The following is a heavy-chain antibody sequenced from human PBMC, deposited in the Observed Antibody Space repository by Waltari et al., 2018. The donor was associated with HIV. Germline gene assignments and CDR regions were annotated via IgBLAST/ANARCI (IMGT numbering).Heavy chain of an antibody. V-gene: IGHV3-30*04. CDR3: ARVRVRAAGMDV. D-gene: IGHD6-25*01. Sequence: VQLVESGGGLVKPGGSLRLSCAASGFTINSYAMHWVRQAPGRGREWVAGISYDGNNQYYADSVKGRFTISRDTPKNTLYLQMNSLRVEDTAVFYCARVRVRAAGMDVWGQGTTVTVSS. CDR2: ISYDGNNQ. CDR1: GFTINSYA. J-gene: IGHJ6*02.